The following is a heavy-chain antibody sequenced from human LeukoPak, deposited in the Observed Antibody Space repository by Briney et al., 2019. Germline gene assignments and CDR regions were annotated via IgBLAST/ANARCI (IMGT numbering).Heavy chain of an antibody. V-gene: IGHV3-33*01. Sequence: GGPLRLSCAASGFRFRDSAMHWVRQAPGKGLEWVSVIWHDGTYKYYVDSVKGRFTISRDDSKNTLYLQMNSLRAEDTAVYYCARAYCSSTRCWGYYYGMDVWGEGTTVTVSS. D-gene: IGHD2-2*01. CDR3: ARAYCSSTRCWGYYYGMDV. J-gene: IGHJ6*02. CDR1: GFRFRDSA. CDR2: IWHDGTYK.